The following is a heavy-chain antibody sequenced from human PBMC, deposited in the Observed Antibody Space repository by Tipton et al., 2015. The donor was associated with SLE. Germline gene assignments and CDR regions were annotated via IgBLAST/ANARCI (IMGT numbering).Heavy chain of an antibody. CDR2: IYHSGST. J-gene: IGHJ4*02. V-gene: IGHV4-30-4*08. CDR3: ARGIAAAGTGDY. Sequence: TLSLTCTVSGGSISSGGYYWSWIRQHPGKGLEWIGSIYHSGSTYYNPSLKSRVTISVDKSKNQFSLKLSSVTAADTAVYYCARGIAAAGTGDYWGQGTLVTVSS. CDR1: GGSISSGGYY. D-gene: IGHD6-13*01.